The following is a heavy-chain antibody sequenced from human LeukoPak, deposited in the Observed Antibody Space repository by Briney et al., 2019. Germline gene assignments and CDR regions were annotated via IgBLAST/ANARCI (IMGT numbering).Heavy chain of an antibody. V-gene: IGHV3-48*01. CDR3: ARDRPGYDFWSGYQNYYYYMDV. D-gene: IGHD3-3*01. CDR2: ISSSTTTI. CDR1: GFTFSSYS. Sequence: GGSLRLSCAASGFTFSSYSMNWVRQAPGKGLEWVSYISSSTTTIYYADSVKGRFTISRDNAKNSLYLQMNSLRAEDTAVYYCARDRPGYDFWSGYQNYYYYMDVWGKGTTVTVSS. J-gene: IGHJ6*03.